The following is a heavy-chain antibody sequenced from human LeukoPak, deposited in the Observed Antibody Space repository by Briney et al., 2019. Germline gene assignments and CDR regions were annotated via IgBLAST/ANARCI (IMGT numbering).Heavy chain of an antibody. CDR2: ISSSSSYI. Sequence: PGGSLRLSCTASGLSFSTHSMNWVRQAPGKGLEWVSSISSSSSYIYYADSVKGRFTISRDNAKNSLYLQMNSLRAEDTAVYYCAREMTTVKIEELYYFDYWGQGTLVTVSS. V-gene: IGHV3-21*01. CDR1: GLSFSTHS. CDR3: AREMTTVKIEELYYFDY. D-gene: IGHD4-11*01. J-gene: IGHJ4*02.